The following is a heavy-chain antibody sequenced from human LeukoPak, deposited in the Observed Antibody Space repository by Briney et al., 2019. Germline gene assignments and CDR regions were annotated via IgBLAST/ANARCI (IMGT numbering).Heavy chain of an antibody. CDR2: MYYSGST. D-gene: IGHD3-16*02. V-gene: IGHV4-59*01. Sequence: SETLSLTCTVSGGSISNNYWSWIRQPPGKALEWIGYMYYSGSTNYNPSLRSRVTISVDTPKNQFSLKLSSVTAADTAVYYCARVSYYDYVWGTYRRFLYYFDHWGQGTLVTVSS. J-gene: IGHJ4*02. CDR1: GGSISNNY. CDR3: ARVSYYDYVWGTYRRFLYYFDH.